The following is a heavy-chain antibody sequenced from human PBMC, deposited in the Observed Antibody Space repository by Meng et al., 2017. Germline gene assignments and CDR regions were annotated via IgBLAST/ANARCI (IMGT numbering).Heavy chain of an antibody. J-gene: IGHJ4*02. CDR1: GFTFSSYA. D-gene: IGHD3-22*01. Sequence: GESLKISCAAFGFTFSSYAMSWVRQAPGKGLEWVSAISGSGGSTYYADSVKGRFTISRDNSKNTLYLQMNSLRAEDTAVYYCAKCSLYDSSGYENYYFDYWGQRTLVTVSS. CDR3: AKCSLYDSSGYENYYFDY. V-gene: IGHV3-23*01. CDR2: ISGSGGST.